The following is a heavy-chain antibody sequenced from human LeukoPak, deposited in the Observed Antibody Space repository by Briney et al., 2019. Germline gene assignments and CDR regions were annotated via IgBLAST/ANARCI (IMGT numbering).Heavy chain of an antibody. CDR3: AKVRGAVAITFLDY. D-gene: IGHD3-22*01. J-gene: IGHJ4*02. CDR1: GFTFTTYA. CDR2: ISGRGGTT. V-gene: IGHV3-23*01. Sequence: GGSLRLSCAASGFTFTTYAMSWVRQAPGKGLEWVSAISGRGGTTYYADSVKGRFTISRDNSKNTVSLQMNSLRAEDTAVYYCAKVRGAVAITFLDYWGQGTLVTVSS.